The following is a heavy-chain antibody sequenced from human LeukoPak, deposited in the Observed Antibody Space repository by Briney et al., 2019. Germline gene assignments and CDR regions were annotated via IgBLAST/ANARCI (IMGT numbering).Heavy chain of an antibody. V-gene: IGHV3-13*01. CDR1: GVTFSRYE. CDR2: ICTAGDT. J-gene: IGHJ6*04. Sequence: GSLRLSCAASGVTFSRYEIDWVRQGPGRGVERVSAICTAGDTLYKGSVTGGFTISRDKGKNTRYLRMKSLRAGDTAVYYCARESAPDYGSVSGYYGMDVWGKGTTVTVSS. D-gene: IGHD3-10*01. CDR3: ARESAPDYGSVSGYYGMDV.